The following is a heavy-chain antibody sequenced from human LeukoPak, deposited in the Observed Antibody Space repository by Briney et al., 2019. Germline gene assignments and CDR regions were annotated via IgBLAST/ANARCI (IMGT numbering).Heavy chain of an antibody. CDR2: FDREDGET. CDR3: ATRNHLLGGYFNGAFDI. V-gene: IGHV1-24*01. CDR1: GYTLTELS. J-gene: IGHJ3*02. D-gene: IGHD1-14*01. Sequence: ASVKVSCKVSGYTLTELSMHWVRQAPVKGLEWMGGFDREDGETIYAQRFQGRVTMTEDTSTDTAYMELSSLRSEDTAVYYCATRNHLLGGYFNGAFDIWGQGTLVTVSS.